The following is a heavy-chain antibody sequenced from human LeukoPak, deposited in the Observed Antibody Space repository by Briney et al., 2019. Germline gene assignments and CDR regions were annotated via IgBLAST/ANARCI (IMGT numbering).Heavy chain of an antibody. CDR1: GYTFTGYY. Sequence: VASVKVSCKASGYTFTGYYMHWVRQAPGQGLEWMGWINPNSGGTNYAQKFQGRVTMTRDTSISTAYMELSRLRSDDTAVYYCARLNDYGDYIWFDPWGQGTLVTVSS. J-gene: IGHJ5*02. CDR2: INPNSGGT. CDR3: ARLNDYGDYIWFDP. V-gene: IGHV1-2*02. D-gene: IGHD4-17*01.